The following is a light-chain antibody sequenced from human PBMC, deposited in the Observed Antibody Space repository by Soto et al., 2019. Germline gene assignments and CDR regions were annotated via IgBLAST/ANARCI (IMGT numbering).Light chain of an antibody. CDR1: QSISRY. CDR2: SAS. Sequence: DIQMSQSPSSLSASDGDRVTIXXRASQSISRYLNWDQQKPGTAPQLXSDSASRLQSGGPPRFSGSGSVTDFTLTSSSLQPADVATYLCQHSSRSPNTFGPGTRLETK. V-gene: IGKV1-39*01. CDR3: QHSSRSPNT. J-gene: IGKJ5*01.